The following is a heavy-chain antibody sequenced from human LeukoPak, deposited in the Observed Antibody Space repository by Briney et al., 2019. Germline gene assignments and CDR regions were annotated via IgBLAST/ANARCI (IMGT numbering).Heavy chain of an antibody. CDR1: GFTFSSYA. D-gene: IGHD4-17*01. CDR2: ISSNGGST. J-gene: IGHJ4*02. V-gene: IGHV3-64*01. Sequence: PGGSLRLSCAASGFTFSSYAMHWVRQAPGKGLEYVSAISSNGGSTYYANSVKGRFTISRDNSKNTLYLQMGSLRAEDMAVYYCASNGDSPYYFDYWGQGTPVTVSS. CDR3: ASNGDSPYYFDY.